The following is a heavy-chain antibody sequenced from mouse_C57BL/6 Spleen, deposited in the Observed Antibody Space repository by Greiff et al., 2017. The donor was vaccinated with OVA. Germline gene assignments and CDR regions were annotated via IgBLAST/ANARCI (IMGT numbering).Heavy chain of an antibody. CDR3: AKEPYYYGSSYVDWYFDV. CDR1: GYTFTSYW. Sequence: QVQLQQPGTELVKPGASVKLSCKASGYTFTSYWMPWVKQRPGQGLEWIGNINPSNGGTNYNEKFKSKATLTVDKSSSTAYMQLSSLTSEDSAVYYCAKEPYYYGSSYVDWYFDVWGTGTTVTVSS. V-gene: IGHV1-53*01. J-gene: IGHJ1*03. D-gene: IGHD1-1*01. CDR2: INPSNGGT.